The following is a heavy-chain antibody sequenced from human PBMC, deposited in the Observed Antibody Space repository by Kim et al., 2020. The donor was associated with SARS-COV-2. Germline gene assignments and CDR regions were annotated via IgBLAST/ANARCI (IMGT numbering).Heavy chain of an antibody. Sequence: SEKVSCKASGGIFSTYAISWVRQAPGQGLEWMGGIMPLYGRTSYAQKLEGRISITADESTNTAYMELSSLRSDDTAVYYCARGGEGRSGYSAQGFHYYGMDVWGQGTTVTVSS. V-gene: IGHV1-69*13. CDR2: IMPLYGRT. D-gene: IGHD3-3*01. J-gene: IGHJ6*02. CDR3: ARGGEGRSGYSAQGFHYYGMDV. CDR1: GGIFSTYA.